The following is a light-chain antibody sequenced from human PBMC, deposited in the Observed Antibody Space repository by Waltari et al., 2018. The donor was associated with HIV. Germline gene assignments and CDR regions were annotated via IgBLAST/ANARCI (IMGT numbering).Light chain of an antibody. CDR3: ASWDDSLMGYV. CDR2: RWN. Sequence: QSVLAQPPSVPGTPGQGVTISCSGTNSTIGIKPVYWYQQVPGTAPQLLMDRWNQRPSGVPDRFSASKSGIPASLAISGLRSEDEADYFCASWDDSLMGYVLGNGTKVTVL. CDR1: NSTIGIKP. V-gene: IGLV1-47*01. J-gene: IGLJ1*01.